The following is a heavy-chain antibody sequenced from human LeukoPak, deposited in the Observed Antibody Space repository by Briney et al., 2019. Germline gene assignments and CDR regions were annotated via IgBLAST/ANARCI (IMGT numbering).Heavy chain of an antibody. Sequence: GGSLRLSCAASGFTFSTHSMHWDRQAPGKGLEWISYISSTGSTLYYADSVKGRFTISRDNAKNSLYLQMNSLRAEDTAVYYCARDLPATVTTSPVGYNWFDPWGQGTLVTVSS. D-gene: IGHD4-17*01. CDR2: ISSTGSTL. V-gene: IGHV3-48*04. CDR1: GFTFSTHS. J-gene: IGHJ5*02. CDR3: ARDLPATVTTSPVGYNWFDP.